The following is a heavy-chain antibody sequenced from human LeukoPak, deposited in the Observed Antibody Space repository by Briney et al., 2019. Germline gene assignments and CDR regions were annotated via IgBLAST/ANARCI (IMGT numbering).Heavy chain of an antibody. V-gene: IGHV3-30*03. Sequence: PGGSLRLSCAASGFTFSSYGMHWVRQAPGKGLEWVAVISYDGSDKYYADSVKGRFTISRDNSKNTLYLQMNSLRAEDTAVYYCARGLARLGATTPEYFQHWGQGTLVTVSS. D-gene: IGHD1-26*01. CDR1: GFTFSSYG. CDR2: ISYDGSDK. J-gene: IGHJ1*01. CDR3: ARGLARLGATTPEYFQH.